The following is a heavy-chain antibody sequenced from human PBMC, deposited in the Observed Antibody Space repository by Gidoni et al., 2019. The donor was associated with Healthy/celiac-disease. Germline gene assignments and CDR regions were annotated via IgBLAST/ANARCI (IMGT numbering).Heavy chain of an antibody. CDR1: GFTFSSYA. V-gene: IGHV3-23*01. CDR2: ISGSGGST. Sequence: EVQLLESGGGLVQPGGSLRLSRAASGFTFSSYAMRWVRQAPGKGLEWVSAISGSGGSTYYADSVKGRFTISRDNSKNTLYLQMNSLRAEDTAVYYCAKVDRDIVVVPAANYGMDVWGQGTTVTVSS. CDR3: AKVDRDIVVVPAANYGMDV. D-gene: IGHD2-2*01. J-gene: IGHJ6*02.